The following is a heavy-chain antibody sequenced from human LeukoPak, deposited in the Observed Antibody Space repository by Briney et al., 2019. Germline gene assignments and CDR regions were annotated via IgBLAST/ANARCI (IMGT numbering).Heavy chain of an antibody. CDR2: IKEDGSDK. J-gene: IGHJ3*02. Sequence: GGSLRLSCLASGFTFSNSWMTWVRQAPGRGLEWVANIKEDGSDKQYVDSVRGRFTISRDNSKNTLYLQMNSLRAEDTAVYYCARDRRMIVNAFDIWGQGTMVTVSS. CDR1: GFTFSNSW. V-gene: IGHV3-7*01. D-gene: IGHD3-22*01. CDR3: ARDRRMIVNAFDI.